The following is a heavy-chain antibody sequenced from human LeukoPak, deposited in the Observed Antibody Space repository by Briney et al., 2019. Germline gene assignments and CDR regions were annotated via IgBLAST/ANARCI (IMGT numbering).Heavy chain of an antibody. CDR3: ASSSGWRGDFDY. CDR2: INPNSGGK. CDR1: GYTFTYYY. Sequence: ASVKVSCKASGYTFTYYYMNWVRQAPGQGLEWMGWINPNSGGKNYAQKFQGRVTMTRDTSISTAYMELNRLRSDDTAVYYCASSSGWRGDFDYWGQGALVTVSS. J-gene: IGHJ4*02. D-gene: IGHD6-19*01. V-gene: IGHV1-2*02.